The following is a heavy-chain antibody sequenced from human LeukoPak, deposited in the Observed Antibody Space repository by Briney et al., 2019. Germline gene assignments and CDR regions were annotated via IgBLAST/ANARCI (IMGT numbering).Heavy chain of an antibody. J-gene: IGHJ4*02. Sequence: PGGSLRLSCAASGFTVSSNYMSWVRQAPGKGLEWVSVIYSGGSTYYADSVKGRFTISRDNSKNTLYLQMNSLRAEDTAVYYCARDASGSGYYWVYWGQGTLVTVSS. D-gene: IGHD3-22*01. CDR1: GFTVSSNY. CDR3: ARDASGSGYYWVY. V-gene: IGHV3-66*01. CDR2: IYSGGST.